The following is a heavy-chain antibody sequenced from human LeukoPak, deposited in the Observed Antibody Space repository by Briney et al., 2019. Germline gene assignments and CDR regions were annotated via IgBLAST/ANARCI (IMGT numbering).Heavy chain of an antibody. Sequence: SDTLSLTCAVSGYSITSSSWWGWMRQPPGKGLEWIGYIYHSGTTYYNPSLQSRVTMSVDTSKNQFSLKLSSVTAVDTAVYYCARKENVYYYFDYWGQGTLVTVSS. J-gene: IGHJ4*02. CDR3: ARKENVYYYFDY. D-gene: IGHD3-10*01. V-gene: IGHV4-28*01. CDR1: GYSITSSSW. CDR2: IYHSGTT.